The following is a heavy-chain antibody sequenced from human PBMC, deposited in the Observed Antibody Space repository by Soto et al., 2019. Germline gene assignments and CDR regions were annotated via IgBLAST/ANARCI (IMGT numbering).Heavy chain of an antibody. Sequence: EVQLVESGGGLVQPGGSLRLSCAVSGFTVSNNYMSWVRQAPGKGLEWVSVIYSGGSTYYADSIKGRFTNSRDNSKNTLYLQMNSLSAEDTAVYYCATSPTVGDWGQGTLVTVSS. J-gene: IGHJ4*02. CDR3: ATSPTVGD. V-gene: IGHV3-66*01. CDR2: IYSGGST. D-gene: IGHD2-2*01. CDR1: GFTVSNNY.